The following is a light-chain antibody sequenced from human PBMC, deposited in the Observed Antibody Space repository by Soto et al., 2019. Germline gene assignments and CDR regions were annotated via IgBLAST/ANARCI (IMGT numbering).Light chain of an antibody. Sequence: QPVLTQSPSASASLGASVKLTCTLSSGHSSYGIAWHQQQPEKGPRYLMTLSSDGSHSKGDGIPDRFSGSSSGAERYLTISSLQSEDEADYYCQTWGTGIPVFGGGTKLTVL. CDR1: SGHSSYG. CDR3: QTWGTGIPV. CDR2: LSSDGSH. J-gene: IGLJ2*01. V-gene: IGLV4-69*01.